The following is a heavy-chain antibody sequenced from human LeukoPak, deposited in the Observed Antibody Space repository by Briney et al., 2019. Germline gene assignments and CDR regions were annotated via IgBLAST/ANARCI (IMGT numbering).Heavy chain of an antibody. J-gene: IGHJ4*02. Sequence: GGSLRLSCAASGFTFSNYGMHWVRQAPGKGLEWVAFIRYDGSNKYYADSVKGRFTISRDNSKNTLYLQMNSLRAEDTAVYYCAKGWSSSWYFDYWGQGTLVTVSS. CDR3: AKGWSSSWYFDY. D-gene: IGHD6-13*01. CDR2: IRYDGSNK. CDR1: GFTFSNYG. V-gene: IGHV3-30*02.